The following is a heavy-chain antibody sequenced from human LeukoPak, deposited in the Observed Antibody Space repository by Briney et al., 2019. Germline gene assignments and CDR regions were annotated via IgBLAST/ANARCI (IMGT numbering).Heavy chain of an antibody. D-gene: IGHD1-26*01. V-gene: IGHV1-46*01. CDR1: GYTFTGYY. CDR2: INPSGGST. CDR3: ARDNSVGDTAWWFDP. J-gene: IGHJ5*02. Sequence: GASVTVSCKASGYTFTGYYMHWVRQAPGQGLEWMGIINPSGGSTSYAQKFQGRVTMTRDMSTSTDYMELSSLRSEDTAAYYCARDNSVGDTAWWFDPWGQGTLVTVSS.